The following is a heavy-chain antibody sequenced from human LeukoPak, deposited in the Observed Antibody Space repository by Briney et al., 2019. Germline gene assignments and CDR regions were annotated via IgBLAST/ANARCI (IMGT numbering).Heavy chain of an antibody. Sequence: PGGSLRLSCAASGFTFSSYSMNWVRQAPGRGPEWLSYISSASGSIYYADSVKGRFTISRDNSKNTLYLQMNSLRAEDTAVYYCAKGRSNYDFWSGYSLPFDYWGQGTLVTVSS. CDR1: GFTFSSYS. V-gene: IGHV3-48*01. J-gene: IGHJ4*02. CDR2: ISSASGSI. D-gene: IGHD3-3*01. CDR3: AKGRSNYDFWSGYSLPFDY.